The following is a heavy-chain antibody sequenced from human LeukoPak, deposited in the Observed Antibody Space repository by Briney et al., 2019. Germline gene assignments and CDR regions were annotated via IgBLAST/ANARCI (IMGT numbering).Heavy chain of an antibody. CDR3: ARSSGGSCYGCHWFDP. V-gene: IGHV1-69*05. CDR2: IIPIFGTA. CDR1: GGTFSSYA. Sequence: SVKVSCKASGGTFSSYAISWVRQAPGRGLEWMGRIIPIFGTANYAQKFQGRVTITTDESTSTAYMELSSLRSEDTAVYYCARSSGGSCYGCHWFDPWGQGTLVTVSS. D-gene: IGHD2-15*01. J-gene: IGHJ5*02.